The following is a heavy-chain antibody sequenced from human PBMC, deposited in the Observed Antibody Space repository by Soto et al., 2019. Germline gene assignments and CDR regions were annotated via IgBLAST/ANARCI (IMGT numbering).Heavy chain of an antibody. Sequence: QVQLQESGPGLVKPSQTRSLTCTVSGGSLKSGGYYWSWIRQHPGRGLEWIGYIYYTGRTYYHPSLESRVTFSVDTSKNQFSLELSSVTAAAPAVYYCARDVTSIHNCFDLWGHGTLVTVSS. CDR1: GGSLKSGGYY. V-gene: IGHV4-31*02. D-gene: IGHD2-2*01. CDR3: ARDVTSIHNCFDL. J-gene: IGHJ5*02. CDR2: IYYTGRT.